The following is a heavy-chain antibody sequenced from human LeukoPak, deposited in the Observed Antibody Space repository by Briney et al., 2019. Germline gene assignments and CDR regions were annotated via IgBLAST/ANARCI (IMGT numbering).Heavy chain of an antibody. CDR1: GYTFNSYV. D-gene: IGHD3-3*01. V-gene: IGHV1-18*01. Sequence: ASVKVSCKASGYTFNSYVISWVRQAPGQGLEWMGWISAYNGNTNYAQKVQGRVTMTTDTSTSTAYMELSSLRSDDTAVYYCARDWAGDFWSGYYSIWGQGTLVTVSS. J-gene: IGHJ4*02. CDR3: ARDWAGDFWSGYYSI. CDR2: ISAYNGNT.